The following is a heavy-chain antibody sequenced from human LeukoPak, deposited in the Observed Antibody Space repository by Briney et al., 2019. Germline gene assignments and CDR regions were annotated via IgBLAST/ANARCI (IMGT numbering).Heavy chain of an antibody. V-gene: IGHV3-30-3*01. CDR2: ISYDGSNK. CDR1: GFTFSSYA. D-gene: IGHD1-26*01. J-gene: IGHJ6*02. CDR3: ARDLAREKASDYYYGMDV. Sequence: PGGSLRLSCAASGFTFSSYAMHWVRQAPGKGLEGVAVISYDGSNKYYADSVKGRFTISRDNSKNTLYLQMNSLRAEDTAVYYCARDLAREKASDYYYGMDVWGQGTTVTVSS.